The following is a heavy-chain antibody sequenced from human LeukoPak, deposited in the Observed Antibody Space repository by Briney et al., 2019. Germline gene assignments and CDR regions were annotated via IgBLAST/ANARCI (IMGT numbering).Heavy chain of an antibody. D-gene: IGHD2-2*01. CDR2: INHSGST. V-gene: IGHV4-34*01. J-gene: IGHJ4*02. CDR3: ARGAPYCSSTSCSPTRGFDY. Sequence: TSETLSLTCAVYGGSFSGYYWSWIRQPPGKGLEWIGEINHSGSTNYNPSLKSRVTISVDTSKNQFSLKLSSVTAADTAVYYCARGAPYCSSTSCSPTRGFDYWGQGTLVTVSS. CDR1: GGSFSGYY.